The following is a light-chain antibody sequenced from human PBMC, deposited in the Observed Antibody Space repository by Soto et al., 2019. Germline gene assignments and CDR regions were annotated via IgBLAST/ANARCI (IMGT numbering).Light chain of an antibody. Sequence: QSALTQPPSASGSPGQSVTISCTGTSRDVSGYNYVSWYQQHPGKAPKLMISEVNKRPSGVPDRFSGSKSGNTASLTVSGLQAEDEADYYCSSYAGSRIVVFGGGTKLTVL. V-gene: IGLV2-8*01. CDR2: EVN. CDR3: SSYAGSRIVV. CDR1: SRDVSGYNY. J-gene: IGLJ2*01.